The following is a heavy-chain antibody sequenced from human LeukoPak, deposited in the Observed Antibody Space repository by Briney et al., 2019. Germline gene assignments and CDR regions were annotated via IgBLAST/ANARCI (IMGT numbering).Heavy chain of an antibody. CDR1: GGSFSSYY. Sequence: SETLSLTCAVYGGSFSSYYWSWIRQPPGKGLEWIGYIYYSGSTNYNPSLKSRVTISVDTSKNQFSLKLSSVTAADTAVYYCARALRARITGTTASVYGMDVWGQGTTVTVSS. V-gene: IGHV4-59*01. CDR3: ARALRARITGTTASVYGMDV. J-gene: IGHJ6*02. D-gene: IGHD1-20*01. CDR2: IYYSGST.